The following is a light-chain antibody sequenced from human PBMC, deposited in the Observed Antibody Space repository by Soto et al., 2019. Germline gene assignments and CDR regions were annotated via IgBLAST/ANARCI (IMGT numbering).Light chain of an antibody. V-gene: IGKV1-5*01. CDR3: QQYDSYSWT. Sequence: DIQMTQSPSTLSASVGDRVSITCRASQGITKWLAWYQQKPGKAPQLLIYDASTLESGVPSRFSGSGSRTEFTLTISSLQPDDFATYYCQQYDSYSWTFGQGTKVEVK. J-gene: IGKJ1*01. CDR2: DAS. CDR1: QGITKW.